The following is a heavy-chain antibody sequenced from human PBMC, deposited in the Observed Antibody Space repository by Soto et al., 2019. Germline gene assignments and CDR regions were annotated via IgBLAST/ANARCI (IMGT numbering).Heavy chain of an antibody. Sequence: EVQLVESGGALVQPGGSLRLSCAASGFAFSSYWMHWVRQAPGKGLVWVSRVHSDGSSTSYADSVKGRFTISRDNAKNTVYLQMNSLRAEDTAVYYGARGGVGSFDRWGQGTLVTVSS. D-gene: IGHD1-26*01. J-gene: IGHJ4*02. V-gene: IGHV3-74*01. CDR2: VHSDGSST. CDR3: ARGGVGSFDR. CDR1: GFAFSSYW.